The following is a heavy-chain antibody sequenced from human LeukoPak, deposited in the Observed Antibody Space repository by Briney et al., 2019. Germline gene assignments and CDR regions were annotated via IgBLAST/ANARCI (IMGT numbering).Heavy chain of an antibody. J-gene: IGHJ6*03. Sequence: GGSLRLSCAASGFTFSSYGMHWVRQAPGKGLEWVSGINWNGGSTGYADSVKGRFTISRDNAKNSLYLQMNSLRAEDTALYYCARKANIDYGGNSGYYYMDVWGKGTTVTVSS. CDR3: ARKANIDYGGNSGYYYMDV. CDR1: GFTFSSYG. D-gene: IGHD4-23*01. CDR2: INWNGGST. V-gene: IGHV3-20*04.